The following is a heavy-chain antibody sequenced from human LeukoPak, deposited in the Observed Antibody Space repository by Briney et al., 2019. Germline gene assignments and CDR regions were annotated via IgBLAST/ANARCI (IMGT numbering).Heavy chain of an antibody. D-gene: IGHD5-24*01. J-gene: IGHJ4*02. Sequence: SETLSLTCTVSGGSISSYYWSWIRQPPGKGLEWIGYIYYSGSTNYNPSLKSRVTISVDTSKNQFSLKLSSVTAADTAVYYCARHHGRRATIPFDYWGREPRVTVPT. V-gene: IGHV4-59*08. CDR1: GGSISSYY. CDR2: IYYSGST. CDR3: ARHHGRRATIPFDY.